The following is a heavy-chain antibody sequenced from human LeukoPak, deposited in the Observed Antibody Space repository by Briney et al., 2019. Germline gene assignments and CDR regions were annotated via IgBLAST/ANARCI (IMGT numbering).Heavy chain of an antibody. V-gene: IGHV4-59*01. D-gene: IGHD3-3*01. CDR1: GGSISSYY. J-gene: IGHJ6*02. CDR3: ARNNYDFWSGYSHRVYYYGMDV. CDR2: IYYSGST. Sequence: PSETLSLTCTVSGGSISSYYWSWIRQPPRKGLEWIGYIYYSGSTNYNPSLKSRVTISVDTSKNQFSLKLSSVTAADTAVYYCARNNYDFWSGYSHRVYYYGMDVWGQGTTVTVSS.